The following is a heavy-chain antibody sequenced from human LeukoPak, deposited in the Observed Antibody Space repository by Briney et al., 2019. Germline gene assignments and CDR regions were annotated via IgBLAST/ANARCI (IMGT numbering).Heavy chain of an antibody. CDR2: ISWNSGSI. J-gene: IGHJ3*02. Sequence: AGGSLRLSCAASGFTFDDYAMHWVRQAPGKGLEWVSGISWNSGSIGYADSVKGRFTISRDIAKNSLYLQMNSLRAEDMALYYCAKESDNLDAFDIWGQGTMVTVSS. CDR1: GFTFDDYA. D-gene: IGHD1-14*01. V-gene: IGHV3-9*03. CDR3: AKESDNLDAFDI.